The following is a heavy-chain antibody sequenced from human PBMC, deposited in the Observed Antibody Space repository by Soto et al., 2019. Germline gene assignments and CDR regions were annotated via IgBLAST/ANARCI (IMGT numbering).Heavy chain of an antibody. CDR3: ARGGTDAPLYYYYVMDV. CDR2: IWYDGSNK. J-gene: IGHJ6*04. V-gene: IGHV3-33*01. CDR1: GFTFSSYG. Sequence: QVQLVESGGGVVQPGRSLRRSCAASGFTFSSYGMHWVRHARGKGLEWVGVIWYDGSNKYYGDSVKGRFTISRDNSKNPLYVPMHSMRAEDTDAYYWARGGTDAPLYYYYVMDVWGKGNTVTVSS.